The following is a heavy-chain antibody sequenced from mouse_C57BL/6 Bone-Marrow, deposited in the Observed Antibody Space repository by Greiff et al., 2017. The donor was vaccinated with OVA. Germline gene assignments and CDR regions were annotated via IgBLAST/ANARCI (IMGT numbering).Heavy chain of an antibody. CDR2: INPNNGGT. V-gene: IGHV1-18*01. D-gene: IGHD2-2*01. CDR3: ALYGSAWFAY. J-gene: IGHJ3*01. Sequence: VQLKESGPELVKPGASVKIPCKASGYTFTDYNMDWVKQSHGKSLEWIGDINPNNGGTIYNQKFKGKATLTVDKSSSTAYMELRSLTSEDTAVYYCALYGSAWFAYWGQGTLVTVSA. CDR1: GYTFTDYN.